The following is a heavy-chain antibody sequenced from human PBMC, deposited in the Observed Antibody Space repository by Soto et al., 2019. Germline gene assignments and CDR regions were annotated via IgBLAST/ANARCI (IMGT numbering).Heavy chain of an antibody. D-gene: IGHD1-1*01. CDR3: AKDKPGTTSFDY. CDR2: ISDRGDTT. Sequence: GGSRRLSFASSGFTVSNYAVSVVRQAPGKGLEWVSGISDRGDTTHYADSVKGRFTISRDTSKNTLYLQLNTLRADDTAVYYCAKDKPGTTSFDYWGQGTLVTVSS. J-gene: IGHJ4*02. CDR1: GFTVSNYA. V-gene: IGHV3-23*01.